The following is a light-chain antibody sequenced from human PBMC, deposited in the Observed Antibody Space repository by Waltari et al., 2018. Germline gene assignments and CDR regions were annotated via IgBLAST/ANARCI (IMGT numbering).Light chain of an antibody. CDR2: DTS. CDR1: QSVNWY. V-gene: IGKV3-11*01. CDR3: QQRRNWPLT. J-gene: IGKJ4*01. Sequence: EIVFTQPPATLSLSPGERTTLSCRASQSVNWYLTWYQQRPGQAPRLLIYDTSNRATGIPARFSGSGSETDFTLTISSLEPEDSAVYYCQQRRNWPLTFGGGTKVEIK.